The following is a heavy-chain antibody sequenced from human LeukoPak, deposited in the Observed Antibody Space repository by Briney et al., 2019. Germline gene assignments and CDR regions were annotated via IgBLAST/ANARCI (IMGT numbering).Heavy chain of an antibody. CDR2: INPSGGST. J-gene: IGHJ4*02. Sequence: ASVKVSCKASGYSFTSYYMHWVRQAPGQGLEGMRIINPSGGSTIYAQKFQGRVTITRDTSTITVYMELSSLRSEDTAVYYCARDGTQTWYYFDYWGQGTLVTVSS. D-gene: IGHD2-8*01. V-gene: IGHV1-46*01. CDR3: ARDGTQTWYYFDY. CDR1: GYSFTSYY.